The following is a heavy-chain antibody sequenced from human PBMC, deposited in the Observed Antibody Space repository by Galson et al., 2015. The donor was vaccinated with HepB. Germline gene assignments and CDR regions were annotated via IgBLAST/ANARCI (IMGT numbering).Heavy chain of an antibody. CDR3: ARVTPGYSSSWYVGGRRRGSPPNWFDP. J-gene: IGHJ5*02. D-gene: IGHD6-13*01. CDR2: INPNSGGT. Sequence: SVKVSCKASGYTFTGYYMHWVRQAPGQGLEWMGWINPNSGGTNYAQKFQGRVTMTRDTSISTAYMELSRLRSDDTAVYYCARVTPGYSSSWYVGGRRRGSPPNWFDPWGQGTLVTVSS. V-gene: IGHV1-2*02. CDR1: GYTFTGYY.